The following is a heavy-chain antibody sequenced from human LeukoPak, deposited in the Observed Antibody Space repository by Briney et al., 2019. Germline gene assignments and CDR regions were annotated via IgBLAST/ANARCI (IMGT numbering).Heavy chain of an antibody. V-gene: IGHV3-21*01. CDR1: GFTFSSYS. Sequence: GGSLRLSCAASGFTFSSYSMNWVRQAPGKGLEWVSSISSSSSYIYYADSVKGRFTISRDNAKNSLYLQTNSLRAEDTAVYYCARGRLLGRGYYFDYWGQGTLVTVSS. J-gene: IGHJ4*02. CDR3: ARGRLLGRGYYFDY. CDR2: ISSSSSYI. D-gene: IGHD6-25*01.